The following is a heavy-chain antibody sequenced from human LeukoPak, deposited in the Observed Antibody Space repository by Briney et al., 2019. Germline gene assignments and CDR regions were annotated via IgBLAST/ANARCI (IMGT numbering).Heavy chain of an antibody. Sequence: SETLSLTCTVSGGSISSSSFYWGWIRQPPGKGLEWIGSIYYSGNTYYNPSLKSRVSISVDTSKNQFSLKLSSVTAADTAVYYCASYYYDNSGAPNWGQGTLVTVSS. V-gene: IGHV4-39*07. CDR2: IYYSGNT. D-gene: IGHD3-22*01. CDR1: GGSISSSSFY. CDR3: ASYYYDNSGAPN. J-gene: IGHJ4*02.